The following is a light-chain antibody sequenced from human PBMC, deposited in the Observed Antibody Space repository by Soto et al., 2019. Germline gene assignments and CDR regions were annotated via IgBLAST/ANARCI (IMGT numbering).Light chain of an antibody. V-gene: IGKV1-39*01. CDR1: QDISNY. J-gene: IGKJ4*01. CDR2: DAS. Sequence: DIQMTQSPSSLSASVGDRVTITCQASQDISNYLNWCQQKPGKAPKLLVYDASSLESGVPSRFSGSGSGTDFTLTISSLQPEDFATYYCQQSYSTPLTFGGGTKVDI. CDR3: QQSYSTPLT.